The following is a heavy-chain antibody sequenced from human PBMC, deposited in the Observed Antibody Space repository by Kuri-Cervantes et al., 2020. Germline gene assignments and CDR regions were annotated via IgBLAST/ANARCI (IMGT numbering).Heavy chain of an antibody. CDR2: INPNSGGT. Sequence: SVKVSCKASGYTFTGYYMHWVRQAPGQGLEWMGWINPNSGGTNYAQKFQGWVTLTRGTSISTAYMELSRLKSDDTAVYYCARDGIVPAALGRDYSTSSALDYWGQGTLVTVSS. V-gene: IGHV1-2*04. CDR1: GYTFTGYY. J-gene: IGHJ4*02. CDR3: ARDGIVPAALGRDYSTSSALDY. D-gene: IGHD2-2*01.